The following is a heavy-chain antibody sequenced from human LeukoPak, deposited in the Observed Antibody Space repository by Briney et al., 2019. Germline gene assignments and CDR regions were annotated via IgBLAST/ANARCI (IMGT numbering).Heavy chain of an antibody. CDR3: ARQHGDYEDHFDY. V-gene: IGHV1-2*02. CDR2: INPNSGGT. J-gene: IGHJ4*02. CDR1: GYTFTGYY. Sequence: ASVKVSCKASGYTFTGYYMHWARQAPGQGLEWMGWINPNSGGTNYAQKFQGRVTMTRDTSISTAYMELSRLRSDDTAVYYCARQHGDYEDHFDYWGQGTLVTVSS. D-gene: IGHD4-17*01.